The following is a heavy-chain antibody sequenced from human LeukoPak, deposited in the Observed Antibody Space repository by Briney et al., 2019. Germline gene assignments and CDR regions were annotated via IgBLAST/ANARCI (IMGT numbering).Heavy chain of an antibody. CDR1: GGAVTNYY. Sequence: SETLSLTCGVSGGAVTNYYWNWIRQAPGKGLEWLGYIYYTGSTTYNPSVKSRITISLDTSKKQISLKLRSVTAADTAVYYCARRGSWGEPQPFDYWGQGSLVTVSS. D-gene: IGHD3-16*01. CDR3: ARRGSWGEPQPFDY. V-gene: IGHV4-59*02. J-gene: IGHJ4*02. CDR2: IYYTGST.